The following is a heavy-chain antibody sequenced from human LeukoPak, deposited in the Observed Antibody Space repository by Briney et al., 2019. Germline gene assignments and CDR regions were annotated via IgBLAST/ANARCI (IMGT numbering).Heavy chain of an antibody. Sequence: GGSLRLSCAASGFTFSDYYMGWIRQAPGKGLEWVSYISSSGSTLYYADSVKGRFTISRDNAKNSLFLQMNSLRAEDTAVFYCARGTYYDFWSGSSNSYYFDYWGQGTLVTVSS. V-gene: IGHV3-11*01. J-gene: IGHJ4*02. CDR3: ARGTYYDFWSGSSNSYYFDY. CDR2: ISSSGSTL. D-gene: IGHD3-3*01. CDR1: GFTFSDYY.